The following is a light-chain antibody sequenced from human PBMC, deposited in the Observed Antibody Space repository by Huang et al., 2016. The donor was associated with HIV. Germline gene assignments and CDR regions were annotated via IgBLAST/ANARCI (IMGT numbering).Light chain of an antibody. Sequence: EIVMTQSPATLSVSPGERATLSCRASQSVSSNLAWYQQKPGQAPMLLIYGASPRATGIPARFSGSGSGTEFTLTISSLQSEDFAVYYCQQYNNWPPFTFGPGTKVDIK. V-gene: IGKV3-15*01. J-gene: IGKJ3*01. CDR1: QSVSSN. CDR2: GAS. CDR3: QQYNNWPPFT.